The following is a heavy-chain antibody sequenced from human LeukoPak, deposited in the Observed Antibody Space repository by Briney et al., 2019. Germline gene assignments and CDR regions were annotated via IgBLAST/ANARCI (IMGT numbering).Heavy chain of an antibody. Sequence: SETLSLTCAVYGGSFSGYYWSWIRQPPGKGLEWIGEINHSGSTNYNPSLKSRVTISVDTSKNQFSLKLSSVTAADTAVYYCARGSYDSSGYYYAPREYYFDYWGQGTLVTVSS. J-gene: IGHJ4*02. D-gene: IGHD3-22*01. CDR3: ARGSYDSSGYYYAPREYYFDY. V-gene: IGHV4-34*01. CDR2: INHSGST. CDR1: GGSFSGYY.